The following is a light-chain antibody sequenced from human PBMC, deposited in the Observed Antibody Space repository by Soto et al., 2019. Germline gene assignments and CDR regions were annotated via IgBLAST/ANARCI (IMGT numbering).Light chain of an antibody. CDR1: SSNIGRNY. CDR3: AAWDDILSGVV. V-gene: IGLV1-47*02. J-gene: IGLJ2*01. CDR2: STN. Sequence: QSVLTQPPSASGTPGQRVTISCSGSSSNIGRNYIFWYQQVPGTAPKLLIYSTNQRPAGVPDRFSGAKSGTSASLAIRGLRSEDAADYYCAAWDDILSGVVFGGGTKLTVL.